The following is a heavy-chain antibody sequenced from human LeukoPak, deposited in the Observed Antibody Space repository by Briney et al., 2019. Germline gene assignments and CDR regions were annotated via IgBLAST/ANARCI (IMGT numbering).Heavy chain of an antibody. CDR3: ARRVLLWFGESQYYFDY. CDR1: GGSISNSDYY. J-gene: IGHJ4*01. CDR2: IYYRGSS. V-gene: IGHV4-39*01. D-gene: IGHD3-10*01. Sequence: SETLSLTCAVSGGSISNSDYYWGRIRQPPGKGLEWFVSIYYRGSSHYNPSLESRITLSVDTSKNQFSLKLSSVTAADTAVYDCARRVLLWFGESQYYFDYWGHGTLVTVSS.